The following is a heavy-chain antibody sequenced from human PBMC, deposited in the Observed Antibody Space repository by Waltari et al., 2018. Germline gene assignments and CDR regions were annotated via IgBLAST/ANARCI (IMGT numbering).Heavy chain of an antibody. J-gene: IGHJ4*02. V-gene: IGHV3-74*01. CDR1: GFTVTTYW. CDR2: INPRGNVI. Sequence: EVQLVESGGGLVLPGGSLRLSCAASGFTVTTYWMPWVRQAPGKGLVWFSRINPRGNVINYADSVKGRFTISRDIAKNTLHLQMSSLRAEDTAIYYCIKDAYGPNDYWGQGALVTVSS. D-gene: IGHD3-10*01. CDR3: IKDAYGPNDY.